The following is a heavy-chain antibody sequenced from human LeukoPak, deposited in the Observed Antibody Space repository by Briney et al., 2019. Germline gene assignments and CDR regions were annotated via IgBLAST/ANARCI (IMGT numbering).Heavy chain of an antibody. CDR2: IIPIFGTA. D-gene: IGHD1-7*01. CDR3: AREMDWNYGRYFDY. V-gene: IGHV1-69*13. CDR1: GGTFSSYA. Sequence: GASVKVSCKASGGTFSSYAISWVRQAPGQGLEWMGGIIPIFGTANYAQKFQGRVTITADESTSTAYMELSSLRSEDTAVYYCAREMDWNYGRYFDYWGQGTLVTVSS. J-gene: IGHJ4*02.